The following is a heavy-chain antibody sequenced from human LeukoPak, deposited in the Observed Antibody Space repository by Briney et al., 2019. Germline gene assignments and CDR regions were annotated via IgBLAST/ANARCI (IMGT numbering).Heavy chain of an antibody. J-gene: IGHJ4*02. CDR1: GFTFSSYA. V-gene: IGHV3-23*01. CDR2: ISGSGGST. CDR3: AKGASYDFRSGYYYFDY. Sequence: GGSLRLSCAASGFTFSSYAMSWVRQAPGKGLEWVSVISGSGGSTYYADSVKGRFTISRDNSKNTLYLQMNSLRAEDTAVYYCAKGASYDFRSGYYYFDYWGQGTLVTVSS. D-gene: IGHD3-3*01.